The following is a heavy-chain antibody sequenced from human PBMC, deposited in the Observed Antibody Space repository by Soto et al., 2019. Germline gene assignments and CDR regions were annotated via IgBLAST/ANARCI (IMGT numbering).Heavy chain of an antibody. CDR1: GFTFGNYG. Sequence: PGGSLRLSCAASGFTFGNYGMHWVRQAPGKGLEWVAAISFDGNREYKANSVRGRFTISRDNLKNTLYLQINSLRVEDTAVYFCAKARGVNNRLQFDYWGQGTLVTVSS. CDR2: ISFDGNRE. J-gene: IGHJ4*02. CDR3: AKARGVNNRLQFDY. V-gene: IGHV3-30*18. D-gene: IGHD2-8*01.